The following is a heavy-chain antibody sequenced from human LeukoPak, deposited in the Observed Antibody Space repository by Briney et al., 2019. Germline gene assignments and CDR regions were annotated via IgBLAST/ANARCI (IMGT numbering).Heavy chain of an antibody. V-gene: IGHV4-59*08. D-gene: IGHD3-16*01. CDR2: IYYTGST. CDR1: GGSISSYY. Sequence: SETLSLTCTVSGGSISSYYWSWVRRPPGAGLEWLAYIYYTGSTNYNPSLKTRLTISVDTSKNQFSLRLNSVTAADTAVYYCARFSQYYDSPTHYLDYWGQGILVTVSS. CDR3: ARFSQYYDSPTHYLDY. J-gene: IGHJ4*02.